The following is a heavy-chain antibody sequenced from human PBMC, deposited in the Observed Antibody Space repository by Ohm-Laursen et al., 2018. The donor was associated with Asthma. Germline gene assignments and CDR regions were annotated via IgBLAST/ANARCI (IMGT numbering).Heavy chain of an antibody. D-gene: IGHD6-13*01. CDR3: ARSRDKIIAAADPYFDS. Sequence: TQTLTLTRTFSGFSLSTSGVGVGWIRQPPGKALEWLAHIFSNDEVSYSTSLKRRLTISKDTSKSQVVLTMTNMGPADTGTYYCARSRDKIIAAADPYFDSWGPGTRVTVSS. CDR2: IFSNDEV. CDR1: GFSLSTSGVG. V-gene: IGHV2-26*01. J-gene: IGHJ4*02.